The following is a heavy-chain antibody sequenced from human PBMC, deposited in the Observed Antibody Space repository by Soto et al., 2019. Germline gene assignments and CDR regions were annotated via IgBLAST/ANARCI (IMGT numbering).Heavy chain of an antibody. CDR3: ARAASRWYLGIRLPGPSGMDA. Sequence: PGESLKISCAASGFTFSSYGMHWVRQAPGKGLEWVAVIWYDGSNKYYADSVKGRFTISRDNSKNTLYLQMNSLRAEDTAVYYCARAASRWYLGIRLPGPSGMDAWGQGTTVTVSS. CDR2: IWYDGSNK. V-gene: IGHV3-33*01. J-gene: IGHJ6*02. D-gene: IGHD6-19*01. CDR1: GFTFSSYG.